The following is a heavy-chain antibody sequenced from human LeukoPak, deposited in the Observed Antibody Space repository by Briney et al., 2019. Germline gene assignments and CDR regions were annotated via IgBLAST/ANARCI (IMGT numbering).Heavy chain of an antibody. V-gene: IGHV3-30*18. CDR3: AKGQNRNGGALAY. Sequence: GGSLRLSCAASGLTFSRFGMHWVRQAPGKGLDWVALISHEGSQRYYTDSVRGRFTISRDNSKNTLYLQMDSLRAEDTAVYYCAKGQNRNGGALAYWGQGTLVTVSS. D-gene: IGHD3-16*01. J-gene: IGHJ4*02. CDR2: ISHEGSQR. CDR1: GLTFSRFG.